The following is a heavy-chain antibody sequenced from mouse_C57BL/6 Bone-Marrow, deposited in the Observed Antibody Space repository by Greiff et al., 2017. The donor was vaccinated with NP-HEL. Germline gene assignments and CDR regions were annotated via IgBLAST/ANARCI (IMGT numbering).Heavy chain of an antibody. Sequence: EVQGVESGGGLVKPGGSLKLSCAASGFTFSDYGMHWVRQAPEKGLEWVAYISSGSSTIYYADTVKGRFTISRDNAKNTLFLQMTSLRSEDTAMYYCATLKTAQVYYAMDYWGQGTSVTVSS. D-gene: IGHD3-2*02. J-gene: IGHJ4*01. CDR1: GFTFSDYG. CDR3: ATLKTAQVYYAMDY. V-gene: IGHV5-17*01. CDR2: ISSGSSTI.